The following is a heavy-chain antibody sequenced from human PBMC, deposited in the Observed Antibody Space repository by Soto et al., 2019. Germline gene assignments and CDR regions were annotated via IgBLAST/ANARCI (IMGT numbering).Heavy chain of an antibody. CDR1: GGTFSSYA. Sequence: QVQLVQSGAEVQKPGSSVKVSCKASGGTFSSYAISWVRQAPGQGLEWMGGIIPIFGTANYAQKFQGRVTITADESTSTAYMELSSLRSEDTAVYYCARDFTTLYSGYGYYFDYWGQGTLVTVSS. J-gene: IGHJ4*02. CDR3: ARDFTTLYSGYGYYFDY. CDR2: IIPIFGTA. V-gene: IGHV1-69*01. D-gene: IGHD5-12*01.